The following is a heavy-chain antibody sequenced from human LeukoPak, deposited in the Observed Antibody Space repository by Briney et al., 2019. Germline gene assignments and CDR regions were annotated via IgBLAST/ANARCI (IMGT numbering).Heavy chain of an antibody. Sequence: GGSLRLSCAASGFTFDDYGMSWIRQAPGKGLEWVSGINWNGGSTGYADSVKGRFTISRDNAKNSLYLQMNSLRAEDTALYYCARAKRDYDILTGYDYWGQGTLVTVSS. J-gene: IGHJ4*02. V-gene: IGHV3-20*04. D-gene: IGHD3-9*01. CDR2: INWNGGST. CDR3: ARAKRDYDILTGYDY. CDR1: GFTFDDYG.